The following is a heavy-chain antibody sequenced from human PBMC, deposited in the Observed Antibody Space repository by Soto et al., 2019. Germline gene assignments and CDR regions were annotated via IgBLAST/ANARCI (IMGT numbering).Heavy chain of an antibody. CDR2: ISYDGSNK. J-gene: IGHJ6*02. CDR1: GFTFSSYG. CDR3: ANLYGMDV. V-gene: IGHV3-30*18. Sequence: QVQLVESGGGVVQPGRSLRLSCAASGFTFSSYGMHWVRQAPGKGLEWVAVISYDGSNKYYADSVKGRFTISRDNSKNTLYLQMNRLRAEDTAVYYCANLYGMDVWGQGTTVTVSS.